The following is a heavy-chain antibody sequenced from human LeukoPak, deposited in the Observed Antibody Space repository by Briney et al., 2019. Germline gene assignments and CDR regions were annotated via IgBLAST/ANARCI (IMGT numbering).Heavy chain of an antibody. CDR1: GFTFSSYS. J-gene: IGHJ3*02. D-gene: IGHD3-10*01. V-gene: IGHV3-48*02. CDR3: ARDRAYAFDN. CDR2: INIISSEI. Sequence: GGSLRLSCAASGFTFSSYSMNWVRQAPGKGLEWVSYINIISSEIYYGDSVKGRFTISTDNAKNSVYLQMNSLRDEDTTVYYCARDRAYAFDNWGQGTMVTVSS.